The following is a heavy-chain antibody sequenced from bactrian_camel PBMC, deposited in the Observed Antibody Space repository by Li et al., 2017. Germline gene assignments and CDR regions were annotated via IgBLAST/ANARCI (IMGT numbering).Heavy chain of an antibody. D-gene: IGHD3*01. CDR1: GYTYNSNC. Sequence: VQLVESGGGSVQAGGSLRLVCAASGYTYNSNCLGWFRQAPGKEREGVARIATGSGNTYYADSVKGRFTISQDNAKNTVYLQMNSLKPEDTAMYYCTKDRSYGTRNWVQSTRGQGTQVTVS. J-gene: IGHJ4*01. CDR3: TKDRSYGTRNWVQST. CDR2: IATGSGNT. V-gene: IGHV3S1*01.